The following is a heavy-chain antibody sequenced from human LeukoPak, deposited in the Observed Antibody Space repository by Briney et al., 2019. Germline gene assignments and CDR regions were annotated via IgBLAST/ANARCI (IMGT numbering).Heavy chain of an antibody. CDR1: GGSISSYY. V-gene: IGHV4-59*01. CDR2: IYYSGST. D-gene: IGHD3-22*01. CDR3: ARVSYYDSSGYLDAFDI. J-gene: IGHJ3*02. Sequence: PSETLSLTCTVSGGSISSYYWSWIRQPPGKGLEWIGYIYYSGSTNYNPALKSRVTISVDTSKNQFSLKLSSVTAADTAVYYCARVSYYDSSGYLDAFDIWGRGTMVTVSS.